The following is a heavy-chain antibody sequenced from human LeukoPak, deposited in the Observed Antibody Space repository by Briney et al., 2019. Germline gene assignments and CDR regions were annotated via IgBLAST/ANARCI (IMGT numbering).Heavy chain of an antibody. V-gene: IGHV4-4*07. CDR2: IYSSGST. CDR3: VREYSSTSGRHFDY. CDR1: GGSFSSYY. D-gene: IGHD6-6*01. J-gene: IGHJ4*02. Sequence: SETPSLTCTVSGGSFSSYYWTWIRQPAGKGLEWIGRIYSSGSTNYNPSLRSRVTISVDKSKNQFSLNLTSVTAADTGVYHCVREYSSTSGRHFDYWGQGILVTVPS.